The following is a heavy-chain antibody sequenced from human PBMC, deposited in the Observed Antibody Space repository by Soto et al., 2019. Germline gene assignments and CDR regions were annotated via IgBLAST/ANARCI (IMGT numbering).Heavy chain of an antibody. CDR1: GGSISSYY. CDR2: IYYSGST. CDR3: ARVGGTRGYSSSWPLDY. Sequence: SETLSLTCTVSGGSISSYYWSWIRQPPGKGLEWIGYIYYSGSTNYNPSLKSRVTISVDTSKNQFSLKLSSVTAAGTAVYYCARVGGTRGYSSSWPLDYWGQGTLVTVSS. J-gene: IGHJ4*02. V-gene: IGHV4-59*01. D-gene: IGHD6-13*01.